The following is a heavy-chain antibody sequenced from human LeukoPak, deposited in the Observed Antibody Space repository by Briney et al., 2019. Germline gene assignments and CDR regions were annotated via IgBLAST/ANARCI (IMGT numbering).Heavy chain of an antibody. D-gene: IGHD2-15*01. Sequence: GGSLRLSCAASGFSFDDFAMHWVRQAPGKGLEWVSGITWNGGTIDYADSVKGRFTISRDNAKNSLYLQMNSLRAEDTAVYYCAKAYCSGGSCYPDAFDIWGQGTMVTVSS. V-gene: IGHV3-9*01. CDR2: ITWNGGTI. CDR3: AKAYCSGGSCYPDAFDI. CDR1: GFSFDDFA. J-gene: IGHJ3*02.